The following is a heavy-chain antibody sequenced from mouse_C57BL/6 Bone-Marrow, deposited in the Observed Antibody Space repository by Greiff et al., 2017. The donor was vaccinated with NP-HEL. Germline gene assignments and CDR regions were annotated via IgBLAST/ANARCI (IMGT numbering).Heavy chain of an antibody. D-gene: IGHD4-1*01. Sequence: EVNVVESGGGLVQPKGSLKLSCAASGFSFNTYAMNWVRQAPGKGLEWVARIRSKSNNYAPYYADSVKDRFTISRDDSESMLYLQMNHLKTEDTAMYYCVRHLKELGGEFAYWGQGTLVTVSA. CDR3: VRHLKELGGEFAY. J-gene: IGHJ3*01. V-gene: IGHV10-1*01. CDR1: GFSFNTYA. CDR2: IRSKSNNYAP.